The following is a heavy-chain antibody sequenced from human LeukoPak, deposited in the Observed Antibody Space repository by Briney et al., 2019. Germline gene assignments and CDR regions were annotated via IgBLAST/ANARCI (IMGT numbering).Heavy chain of an antibody. CDR2: IYSGGST. CDR3: AGGESKYYFDY. CDR1: GFTVSSNY. J-gene: IGHJ4*02. D-gene: IGHD3-16*01. Sequence: GSLRLSCAASGFTVSSNYMRWVRQAPGKGLEWVSVIYSGGSTYYADSVKGRFTISRHNSKNTLYLQMNSLRAEDTAVYYCAGGESKYYFDYWGQGTLVTVSS. V-gene: IGHV3-53*04.